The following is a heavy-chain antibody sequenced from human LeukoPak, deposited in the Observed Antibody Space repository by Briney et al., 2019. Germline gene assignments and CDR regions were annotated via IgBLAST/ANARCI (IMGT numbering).Heavy chain of an antibody. J-gene: IGHJ6*03. CDR1: RFTFSRYW. CDR2: IKEDGSEE. D-gene: IGHD3-3*01. Sequence: GGSLRLSCVDSRFTFSRYWMSWVRQAPGKGLEWVANIKEDGSEEYYVDSVTGRFTISRDNAKNSLYLQMNSLRAEDTAVYYCAREGMIFGVFHYMDVRGKGTTVSVSS. CDR3: AREGMIFGVFHYMDV. V-gene: IGHV3-7*01.